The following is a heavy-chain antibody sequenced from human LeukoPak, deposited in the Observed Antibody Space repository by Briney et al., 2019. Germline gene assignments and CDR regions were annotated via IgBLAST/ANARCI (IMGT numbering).Heavy chain of an antibody. CDR3: VKSVRGYNYGTIDY. CDR1: GFTFSNYT. CDR2: ISSNGGST. D-gene: IGHD5-18*01. J-gene: IGHJ4*02. V-gene: IGHV3-64D*06. Sequence: PEGSLRLSCSASGFTFSNYTMHWVRQAPGKGLEYVSAISSNGGSTYYADSVKGRFTISRDNSKNTLYLQMSSLRAEDTAVYYCVKSVRGYNYGTIDYWGQGTLLPVFS.